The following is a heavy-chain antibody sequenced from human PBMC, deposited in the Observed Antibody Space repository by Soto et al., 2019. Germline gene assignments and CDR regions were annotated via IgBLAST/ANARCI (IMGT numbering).Heavy chain of an antibody. V-gene: IGHV3-30-3*01. CDR3: ARGPPGTYYFDY. D-gene: IGHD1-7*01. Sequence: GGSLRLSCAASGFTFSSYAMHWVRQAPGKGLEWVAVISYDGSNKYYADSVKGRFTISRDNSKNTLYLQMNSLRAEDTAVYYCARGPPGTYYFDYWGQGTLVTVSS. CDR2: ISYDGSNK. J-gene: IGHJ4*02. CDR1: GFTFSSYA.